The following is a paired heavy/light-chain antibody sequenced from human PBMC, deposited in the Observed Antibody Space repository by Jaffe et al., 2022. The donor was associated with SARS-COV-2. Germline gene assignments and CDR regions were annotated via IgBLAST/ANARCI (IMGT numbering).Heavy chain of an antibody. CDR1: GFTFSSYA. J-gene: IGHJ4*02. CDR2: ISSDGNKK. D-gene: IGHD1-26*01. CDR3: AKEGKKRANTWDFDS. Sequence: QVQLVESGGGVVQPGRSLRLSCAASGFTFSSYAMHWVRQAPGKGLEWVAVISSDGNKKSYADSLKGRFTISRDNSKNTLYLQTNSLRVEDTAVYYCAKEGKKRANTWDFDSWGQGTLVTVSS. V-gene: IGHV3-30*18.
Light chain of an antibody. CDR2: EVS. Sequence: QSALTQPASVSGSPGQSIAISCTGTSTDVGGYNYVSWYQQHPGKAPKLMIYEVSNRPSGVPDRFSGSKSGNTASLTISGLQAEDEADYYCSSYTSSNTLLFGGGTKLTVL. V-gene: IGLV2-14*01. J-gene: IGLJ2*01. CDR3: SSYTSSNTLL. CDR1: STDVGGYNY.